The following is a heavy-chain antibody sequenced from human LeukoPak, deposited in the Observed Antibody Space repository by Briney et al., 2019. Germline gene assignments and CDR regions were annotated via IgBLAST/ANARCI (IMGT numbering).Heavy chain of an antibody. J-gene: IGHJ4*02. Sequence: GGSLRLSCAVSGITLSNYGMSWVRQAPGKGLKWVAGISGSGGTTNYADSVKGRFTISRDNPKNTLFLHMNSLRAEDTAVYFCAKRGVVIRVILVGFHKEAYYFDSWGQGALVTVSS. CDR2: ISGSGGTT. CDR1: GITLSNYG. CDR3: AKRGVVIRVILVGFHKEAYYFDS. V-gene: IGHV3-23*01. D-gene: IGHD3-22*01.